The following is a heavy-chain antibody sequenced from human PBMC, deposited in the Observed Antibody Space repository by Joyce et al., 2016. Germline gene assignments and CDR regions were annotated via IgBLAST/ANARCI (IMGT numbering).Heavy chain of an antibody. CDR3: AYSDYSSDWYPPDY. Sequence: GGSLRLSCAASGFTFSSYSMNWVRQAPGKGLEWLSSISSSSGYIYYAYSVKGRFTISRDNAKNSLYLQMNSLRAEDTAVYYWAYSDYSSDWYPPDYWGQGTLVTVSS. J-gene: IGHJ4*02. CDR2: ISSSSGYI. D-gene: IGHD6-19*01. CDR1: GFTFSSYS. V-gene: IGHV3-21*01.